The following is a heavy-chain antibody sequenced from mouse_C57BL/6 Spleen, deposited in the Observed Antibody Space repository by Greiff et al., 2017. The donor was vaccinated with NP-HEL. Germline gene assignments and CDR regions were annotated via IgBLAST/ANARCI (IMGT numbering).Heavy chain of an antibody. CDR1: GFTFSSYG. V-gene: IGHV5-6*01. Sequence: EVQVVESGGDLVKPGGSLKLSCAASGFTFSSYGMSWVRQTPDKRLEWVATISSGGSYTYYPDSVKGRFTISRDNAKNTLYLQMSSLKSEDTAMYYCARPNGSTRHWYFDVWGTGTTVTVSS. CDR2: ISSGGSYT. CDR3: ARPNGSTRHWYFDV. J-gene: IGHJ1*03. D-gene: IGHD1-1*01.